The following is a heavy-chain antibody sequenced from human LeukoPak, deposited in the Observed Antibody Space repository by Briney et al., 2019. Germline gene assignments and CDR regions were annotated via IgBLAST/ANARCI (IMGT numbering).Heavy chain of an antibody. D-gene: IGHD3-3*01. Sequence: SETLSLTCAVYGGSFSGYYWSWIRQPPGKGLEWIGEINHSGSTNYNPSLKSRVTISVDTSKNQFSLKLSSVTAADTAVYYCARVRTDYDFWSGYYTLDYWGQGTLVTVSS. V-gene: IGHV4-34*01. J-gene: IGHJ4*02. CDR2: INHSGST. CDR3: ARVRTDYDFWSGYYTLDY. CDR1: GGSFSGYY.